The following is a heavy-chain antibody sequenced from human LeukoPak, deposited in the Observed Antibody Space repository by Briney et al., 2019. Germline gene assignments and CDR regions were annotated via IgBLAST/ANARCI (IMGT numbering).Heavy chain of an antibody. CDR3: ARVTSSGWYYYYYGMGV. CDR1: GYTFTSYD. CDR2: MNPNSGNT. J-gene: IGHJ6*02. V-gene: IGHV1-8*01. Sequence: GASVKVSCKASGYTFTSYDINWVRQATGQGLEWMGWMNPNSGNTGYAQKFQGRVTMTRNTSISTAYMELSSLRSEDTAVYYCARVTSSGWYYYYYGMGVWGQGTTVTVSS. D-gene: IGHD6-19*01.